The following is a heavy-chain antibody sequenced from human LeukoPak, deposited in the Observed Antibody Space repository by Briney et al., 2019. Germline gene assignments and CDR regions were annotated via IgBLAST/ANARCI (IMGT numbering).Heavy chain of an antibody. V-gene: IGHV1-2*02. J-gene: IGHJ4*02. Sequence: GASVKVSCKASGYTFTGYYMHWVRQAPGQGLEWMGWINPNSGGTNYAQKLQGRVTMTRDTSISTAYMELSSLRSEDTAVYYCARSPSGYFYDYWGRGTLVTVSS. CDR2: INPNSGGT. CDR1: GYTFTGYY. D-gene: IGHD5-12*01. CDR3: ARSPSGYFYDY.